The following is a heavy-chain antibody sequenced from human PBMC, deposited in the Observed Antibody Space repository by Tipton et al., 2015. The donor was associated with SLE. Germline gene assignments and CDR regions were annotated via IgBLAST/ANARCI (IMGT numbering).Heavy chain of an antibody. V-gene: IGHV4-39*01. Sequence: TLSLTCTVSGGSISSSSYYWGWIRQPPGKGLEWIGSIYYSGSTYYNPSLKSRVTISVDTSKNQFSLKLSSVTAADTAVYYCARHMSAAGPFDYWGQGTLVTVSS. D-gene: IGHD6-13*01. CDR2: IYYSGST. CDR1: GGSISSSSYY. J-gene: IGHJ4*02. CDR3: ARHMSAAGPFDY.